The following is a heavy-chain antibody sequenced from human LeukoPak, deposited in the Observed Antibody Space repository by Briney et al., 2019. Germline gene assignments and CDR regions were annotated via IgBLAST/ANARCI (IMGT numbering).Heavy chain of an antibody. CDR3: ARGEVYGDYGPGSWFDP. D-gene: IGHD4-17*01. Sequence: SETLSLTCTVSGAPISSYSWSWIRQPPGKGLEWIGSLYYSGSTNYNPSLKSRVTISVDTSKHQFSLKLSSVTAADTAVYDCARGEVYGDYGPGSWFDPWGQGTLVSVSS. J-gene: IGHJ5*02. V-gene: IGHV4-59*01. CDR2: LYYSGST. CDR1: GAPISSYS.